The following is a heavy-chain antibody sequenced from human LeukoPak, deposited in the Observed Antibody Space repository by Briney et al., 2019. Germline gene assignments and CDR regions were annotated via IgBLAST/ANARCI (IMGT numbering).Heavy chain of an antibody. Sequence: GGSLRLSCAASGFTLNGYGMNWIRQAPGKGLEWVSCISSASNLITYADSVKGRFTISRDNVKNSLYLEMNNLRAEDTAVYYCARDLDLVGTRNWFDPWGQGTLVTVSS. CDR3: ARDLDLVGTRNWFDP. CDR2: ISSASNLI. J-gene: IGHJ5*02. V-gene: IGHV3-21*05. D-gene: IGHD1-26*01. CDR1: GFTLNGYG.